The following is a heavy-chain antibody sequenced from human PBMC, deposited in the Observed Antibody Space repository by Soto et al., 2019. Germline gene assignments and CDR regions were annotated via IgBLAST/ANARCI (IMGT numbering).Heavy chain of an antibody. CDR2: ISAAGRSA. CDR1: GFTFSNSA. CDR3: ARESEDLTSNFDY. J-gene: IGHJ4*02. Sequence: EVQLLESGGGLVQPGGSLRLSCTASGFTFSNSAMTWVRQAPGKGLEWVSIISAAGRSAYHADSVKGRFTISRDNSKNSVYLEMNSLSAEDTAVYYCARESEDLTSNFDYWGQGTLVTVSS. V-gene: IGHV3-23*01.